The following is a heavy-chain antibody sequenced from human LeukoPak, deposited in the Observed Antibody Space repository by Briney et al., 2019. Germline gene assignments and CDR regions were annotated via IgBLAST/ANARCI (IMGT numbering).Heavy chain of an antibody. V-gene: IGHV3-30*18. D-gene: IGHD4-17*01. CDR3: VKDAAYGDYENYFDY. J-gene: IGHJ4*02. Sequence: GGSLRLSCAASGFTFSSYGMHWVRQAPGKGLEWVAVISYDGSNKYYADSVKGRFTISRDNSKNTLYLQMNSLRAEDTAVYYCVKDAAYGDYENYFDYWGQGTLVTVSS. CDR2: ISYDGSNK. CDR1: GFTFSSYG.